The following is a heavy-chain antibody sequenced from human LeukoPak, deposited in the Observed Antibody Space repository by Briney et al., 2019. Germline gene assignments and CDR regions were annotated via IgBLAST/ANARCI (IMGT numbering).Heavy chain of an antibody. CDR3: ATPYYSSSFYYFDY. V-gene: IGHV3-23*01. CDR2: MSGSGSST. CDR1: GFTFKTYA. Sequence: GGSLRLSCAASGFTFKTYAMNWVRQVPGKGPEWVSSMSGSGSSTDYADSVKGRFTISRDNSKNTLYLQMNSLRAEDTAVYYCATPYYSSSFYYFDYWGQGTLVTVSS. D-gene: IGHD6-13*01. J-gene: IGHJ4*02.